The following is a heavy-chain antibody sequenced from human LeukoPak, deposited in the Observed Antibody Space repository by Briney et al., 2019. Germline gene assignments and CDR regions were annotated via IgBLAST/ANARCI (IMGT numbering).Heavy chain of an antibody. J-gene: IGHJ4*02. CDR2: ISSSSSYI. D-gene: IGHD3-22*01. V-gene: IGHV3-21*01. CDR1: GFTFSSYS. Sequence: GGSLRLSCAASGFTFSSYSMNWVRQAPGKGLEWVSSISSSSSYIYYADSVKGRFTISRDNARNSLYLQMNSLRAEDTAVYYCARDLTYYYDSSGLNWGQGTLVTVSS. CDR3: ARDLTYYYDSSGLN.